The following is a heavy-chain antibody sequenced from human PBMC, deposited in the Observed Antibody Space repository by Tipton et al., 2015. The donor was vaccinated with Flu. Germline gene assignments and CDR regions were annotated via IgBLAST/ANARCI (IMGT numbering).Heavy chain of an antibody. J-gene: IGHJ4*02. CDR3: ARASGSGTYVIFDF. V-gene: IGHV4-4*07. CDR1: GDSMSSYY. D-gene: IGHD3-10*01. CDR2: IYTSGST. Sequence: PGLVKPSETLSLSCTVSGDSMSSYYWSWIRQPAGKGLEWIGRIYTSGSTNYNPSLKSRVSMLIGTSKNQFSLKLTSVTAADTAVYYCARASGSGTYVIFDFWGQGTLVTVSS.